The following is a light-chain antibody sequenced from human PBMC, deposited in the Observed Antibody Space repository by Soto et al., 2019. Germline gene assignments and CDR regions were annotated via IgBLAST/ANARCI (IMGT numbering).Light chain of an antibody. V-gene: IGKV3-15*01. J-gene: IGKJ1*01. CDR3: QQYKNWPRT. CDR2: GAS. CDR1: QSISSN. Sequence: EIIMTQXPAXXXXFXXXRAXLXXLASQSISSNLAWFHQKPGQAPRLLIYGASTRATGIPARFSGSGSGTEFTLTISSLQSEDFAVYYCQQYKNWPRTFGQGTKVDI.